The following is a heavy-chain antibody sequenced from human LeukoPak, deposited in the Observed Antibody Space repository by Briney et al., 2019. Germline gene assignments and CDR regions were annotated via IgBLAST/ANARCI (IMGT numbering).Heavy chain of an antibody. Sequence: SVKVSCKASGGTFSSYAISWVRQAPGQGLEWRGRIIPIFGTANYAQKFQGRVTITTDESTSTAYMELSSLRSEDTAVYYCARESTFRYYYYMYVWGKGTTVTVSS. CDR1: GGTFSSYA. J-gene: IGHJ6*03. V-gene: IGHV1-69*05. CDR3: ARESTFRYYYYMYV. D-gene: IGHD3-16*01. CDR2: IIPIFGTA.